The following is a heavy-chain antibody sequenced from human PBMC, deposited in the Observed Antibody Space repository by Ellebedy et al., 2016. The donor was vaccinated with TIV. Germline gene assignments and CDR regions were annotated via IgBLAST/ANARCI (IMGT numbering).Heavy chain of an antibody. D-gene: IGHD3-10*01. Sequence: SETLSLXXTVSGGSISDYYWSWFRQPPGRAPEWIGYVQNSGGTNYNPSLKSRVTMSLDTSKKQVYLRLRSVTAADTAVYYCARSDYGSFDHWGQGTLVTVSS. J-gene: IGHJ4*01. CDR3: ARSDYGSFDH. CDR1: GGSISDYY. V-gene: IGHV4-59*08. CDR2: VQNSGGT.